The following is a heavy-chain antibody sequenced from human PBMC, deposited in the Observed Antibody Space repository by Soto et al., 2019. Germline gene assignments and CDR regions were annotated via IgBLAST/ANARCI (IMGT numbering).Heavy chain of an antibody. D-gene: IGHD6-13*01. Sequence: SETLSLTCTVAGGSISSYYWCWIRQPPGKGLEWSGYIYYSGSTNYNPSLKSRVTISVDTSKNQVSLKLSSVTAADTAVYYCARARAHSSSGYVHDYWGQGTPVTVPS. J-gene: IGHJ4*02. CDR2: IYYSGST. CDR3: ARARAHSSSGYVHDY. V-gene: IGHV4-59*01. CDR1: GGSISSYY.